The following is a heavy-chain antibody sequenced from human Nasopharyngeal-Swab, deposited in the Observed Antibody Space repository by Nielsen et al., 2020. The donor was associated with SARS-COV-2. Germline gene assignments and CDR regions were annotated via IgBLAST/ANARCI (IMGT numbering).Heavy chain of an antibody. CDR3: AKDMGIADDSFDY. CDR1: GFTFSSYG. Sequence: GGSLRLSCAASGFTFSSYGMHWVRQAPGKGLEWVAVISYDGSNKYYADSVKGRFTISRDNSKNTLYLQMNSLRAGDTAVYYCAKDMGIADDSFDYWGQGTLVTVSS. CDR2: ISYDGSNK. D-gene: IGHD6-13*01. J-gene: IGHJ4*02. V-gene: IGHV3-30*18.